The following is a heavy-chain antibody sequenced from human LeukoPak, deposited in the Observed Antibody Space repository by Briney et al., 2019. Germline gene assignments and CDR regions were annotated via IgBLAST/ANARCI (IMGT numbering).Heavy chain of an antibody. CDR3: ARSISFSRDAFDI. J-gene: IGHJ3*02. CDR1: GYTFTSYG. V-gene: IGHV1-18*01. Sequence: ASVKVSCKAFGYTFTSYGINWVRQAPGQGLEWMGWISGDNGNTNYVEKFQGRVTMTTDTSTSTVYMELRSLGSDDTAVYYCARSISFSRDAFDIWGQGTMVTVPS. CDR2: ISGDNGNT. D-gene: IGHD3-16*01.